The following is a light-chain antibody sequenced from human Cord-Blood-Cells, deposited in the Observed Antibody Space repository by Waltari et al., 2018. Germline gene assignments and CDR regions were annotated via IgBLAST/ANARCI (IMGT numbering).Light chain of an antibody. CDR1: QRLLHSNGYNY. V-gene: IGKV2-28*01. CDR3: MQALQTPLT. J-gene: IGKJ4*01. CDR2: LGS. Sequence: DIVMTQSSLSMPVTPGEPASISCRSSQRLLHSNGYNYLDWYLQKPGQSPQLLIYLGSNRASGVPCRFSGSGSGTDFTLKISRVEAEDVGVYYCMQALQTPLTFGGGTKVEIK.